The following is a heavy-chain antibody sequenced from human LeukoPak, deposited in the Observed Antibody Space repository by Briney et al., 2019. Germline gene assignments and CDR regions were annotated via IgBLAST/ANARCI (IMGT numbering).Heavy chain of an antibody. J-gene: IGHJ5*02. CDR3: AREMDYDFWSGYYVDWFDP. D-gene: IGHD3-3*01. V-gene: IGHV4-61*02. CDR1: GGSISSGSYY. CDR2: IYTSGST. Sequence: PSETLSLTCTVSGGSISSGSYYWSWIRQPAGKGLEWIGRIYTSGSTNYNPSLKSRVTISVDTSKNQFSLKLSSVTAADTAVYYCAREMDYDFWSGYYVDWFDPRGQGTLVTVSS.